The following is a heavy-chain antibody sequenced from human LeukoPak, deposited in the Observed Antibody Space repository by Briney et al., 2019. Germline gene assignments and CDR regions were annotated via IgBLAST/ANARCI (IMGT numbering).Heavy chain of an antibody. D-gene: IGHD3-10*01. CDR1: GYTFTSYD. J-gene: IGHJ5*02. Sequence: ASVKVSCKASGYTFTSYDINWVRQATGQGLEWMGWMNPNSGNTGYAQKFQGRVTITRNTSISTAYMELSSLRSEDTAVYYCARLLLWFGELSNWFDPWGQGTLVTVSS. CDR2: MNPNSGNT. CDR3: ARLLLWFGELSNWFDP. V-gene: IGHV1-8*03.